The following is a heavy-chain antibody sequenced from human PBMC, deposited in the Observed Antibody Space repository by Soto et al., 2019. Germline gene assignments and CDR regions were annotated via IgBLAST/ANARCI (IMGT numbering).Heavy chain of an antibody. V-gene: IGHV4-39*01. CDR3: ATNAGYSSSWYLESWFDP. D-gene: IGHD6-13*01. CDR1: VGSLSSSSYY. CDR2: IYYSGST. Sequence: ETLSLTCNVSVGSLSSSSYYWGWIRQPPGKGLEWIGSIYYSGSTYYNPSLKSRVTISVDTSKNQFSLKLSSVTAADTAVYYCATNAGYSSSWYLESWFDPWGQG. J-gene: IGHJ5*02.